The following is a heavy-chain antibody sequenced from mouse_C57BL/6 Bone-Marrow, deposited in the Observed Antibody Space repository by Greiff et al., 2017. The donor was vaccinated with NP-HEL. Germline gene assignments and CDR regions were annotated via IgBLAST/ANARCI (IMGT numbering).Heavy chain of an antibody. CDR3: ARGATMITRFAY. J-gene: IGHJ3*01. CDR2: ISDGGSYT. CDR1: GFTFSSYA. D-gene: IGHD2-4*01. Sequence: DVQLVESGGGLVKPGGSLKLSCAASGFTFSSYAMSWVRQTPEKRLEWVATISDGGSYTYYPDNVKGRFTISRDNAKNNLYLQMSHLKSEDTAMYYCARGATMITRFAYWGQGTLVTVSA. V-gene: IGHV5-4*01.